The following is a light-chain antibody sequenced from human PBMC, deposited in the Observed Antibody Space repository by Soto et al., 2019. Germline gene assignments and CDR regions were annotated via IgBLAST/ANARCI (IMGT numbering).Light chain of an antibody. V-gene: IGLV1-47*01. CDR2: ADN. J-gene: IGLJ3*02. CDR3: AAWDDSLGGSWV. CDR1: SSNIGGNS. Sequence: QSVMTQPPSVSAAPGQKVTISCSGSSSNIGGNSVSWYQQLPGTAPKLLIYADNRRPSGVSDRFSGSKSGTSASLAISGLRSEDEATYSCAAWDDSLGGSWVFGGGTKLTVL.